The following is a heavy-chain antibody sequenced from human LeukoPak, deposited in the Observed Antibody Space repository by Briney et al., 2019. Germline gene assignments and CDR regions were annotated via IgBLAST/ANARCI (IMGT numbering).Heavy chain of an antibody. V-gene: IGHV3-23*01. CDR1: GFTFSSYA. Sequence: GGSLRLSCAASGFTFSSYALSWVRQAPGKGLEWVSAISDSGGSTYYADSVKGRFTISRDNSKNTLYLQMNSLRAEDTAVYYCATYDFWSGYGVGYWGPGTLVTVSS. CDR2: ISDSGGST. D-gene: IGHD3-3*01. CDR3: ATYDFWSGYGVGY. J-gene: IGHJ4*02.